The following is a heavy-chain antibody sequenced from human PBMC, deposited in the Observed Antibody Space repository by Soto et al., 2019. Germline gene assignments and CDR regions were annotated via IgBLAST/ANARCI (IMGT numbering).Heavy chain of an antibody. CDR3: AKDSVRYGSGRLPFYYALDV. V-gene: IGHV3-30*18. J-gene: IGHJ6*02. Sequence: GGSPRLSCGGSGFSFRSYGMHWVRQAPGKGLEWVAVMSHDESNTYYAASVKGRFTVSRDNSKNTLFLQMNSLRPEDTALYYCAKDSVRYGSGRLPFYYALDVWGQGTTVTVSS. D-gene: IGHD3-10*01. CDR2: MSHDESNT. CDR1: GFSFRSYG.